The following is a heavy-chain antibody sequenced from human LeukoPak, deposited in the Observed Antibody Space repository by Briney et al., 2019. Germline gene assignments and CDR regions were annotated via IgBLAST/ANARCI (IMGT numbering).Heavy chain of an antibody. CDR3: ARGPFEPDIEVVPAAIKIRYYYGMDV. CDR2: INHSGST. CDR1: GGSFSGYY. D-gene: IGHD2-2*01. V-gene: IGHV4-34*01. Sequence: SETLSLTCAVYGGSFSGYYWSWIRQPPGKGLEWIGEINHSGSTNYNPSLKSRVTISVDTSKNQFSLKLSSVTAADTAVYYCARGPFEPDIEVVPAAIKIRYYYGMDVWGQGTTVTVSS. J-gene: IGHJ6*02.